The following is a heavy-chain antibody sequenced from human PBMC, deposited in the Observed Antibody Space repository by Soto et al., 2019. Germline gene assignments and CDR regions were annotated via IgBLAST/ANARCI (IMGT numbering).Heavy chain of an antibody. CDR3: GRDLYQSVFYYGVDV. J-gene: IGHJ6*02. V-gene: IGHV1-18*01. D-gene: IGHD2-2*01. CDR2: ISTYNGNT. Sequence: ASVKVSCKASGYTFTSYGISWVRQAPGQGLEWMGWISTYNGNTNYAQKLQGRVTMTTDTSTSTAYMELRSLRSDDTAVYYCGRDLYQSVFYYGVDVRGQGTTVTVSS. CDR1: GYTFTSYG.